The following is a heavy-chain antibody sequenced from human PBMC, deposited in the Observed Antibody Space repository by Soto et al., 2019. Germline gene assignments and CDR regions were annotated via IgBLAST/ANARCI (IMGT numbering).Heavy chain of an antibody. CDR2: ITSTSSAV. D-gene: IGHD3-3*01. V-gene: IGHV3-48*04. Sequence: GGSLRLSSTASGVNFIFYSMNWVRQAPGKGLEWISYITSTSSAVNYVDSVKGRFTISRDNTKNSLSLQMNNLRVEDTGFYYCATPPRGERYLGVLDFWGKESLAPVSS. CDR1: GVNFIFYS. J-gene: IGHJ4*02. CDR3: ATPPRGERYLGVLDF.